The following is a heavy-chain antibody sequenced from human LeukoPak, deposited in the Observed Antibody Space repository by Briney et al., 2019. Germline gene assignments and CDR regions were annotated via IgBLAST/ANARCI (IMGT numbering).Heavy chain of an antibody. CDR3: AKRRGFGELNFDY. D-gene: IGHD3-10*01. J-gene: IGHJ4*02. Sequence: PGGALRLSGAASGFTFSSYGMHGVRQAPGKGLEGVAVISYDGSNKYYADSVKGRFTISRDNSKNTLYLQMNSLRAEDTAVYYCAKRRGFGELNFDYWGQGTLVTVSS. CDR2: ISYDGSNK. CDR1: GFTFSSYG. V-gene: IGHV3-30*18.